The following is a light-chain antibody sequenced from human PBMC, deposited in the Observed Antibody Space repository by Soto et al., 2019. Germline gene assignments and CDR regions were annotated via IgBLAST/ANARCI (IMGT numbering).Light chain of an antibody. J-gene: IGKJ2*01. V-gene: IGKV3-20*01. CDR3: QQFDSSSYT. CDR2: SAS. Sequence: EIVVTQSPGALSLSPGDRATLSCRASQSVSSSYLAWYQQKPGQAPRLLIYSASSRATDIPDRFSGSGSGTDFTLTISRLEPEDFAVYYCQQFDSSSYTFGQGTKLEIK. CDR1: QSVSSSY.